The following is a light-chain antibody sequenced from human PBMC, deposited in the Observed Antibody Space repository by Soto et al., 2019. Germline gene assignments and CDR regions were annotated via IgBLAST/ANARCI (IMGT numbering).Light chain of an antibody. CDR1: ESISAN. V-gene: IGKV3-15*01. CDR2: GAF. CDR3: LQYDNWPPIT. Sequence: ELVLTQSPATLSVSPGERATLSCKSSESISANLAWYQQKPGQAPRLLIYGAFTRATGIPVRFSGSGSGTDFTLTISNVQSEDFALYHCLQYDNWPPITFAQGTRLEIK. J-gene: IGKJ5*01.